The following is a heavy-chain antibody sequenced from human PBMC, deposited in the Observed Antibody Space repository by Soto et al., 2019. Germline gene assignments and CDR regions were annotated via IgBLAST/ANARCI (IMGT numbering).Heavy chain of an antibody. D-gene: IGHD4-4*01. CDR3: AIDRMVFIDYMYNGMYV. V-gene: IGHV4-31*03. J-gene: IGHJ6*02. CDR2: MFSSGST. Sequence: SETLSLTCTVSGDSINSGAFYLNWIRQRPGNGLEWIGYMFSSGSTDYNPSFKSRVTISVDTSRKHFSLKMTSATAADTAQYNCAIDRMVFIDYMYNGMYVWGQGTTVPVS. CDR1: GDSINSGAFY.